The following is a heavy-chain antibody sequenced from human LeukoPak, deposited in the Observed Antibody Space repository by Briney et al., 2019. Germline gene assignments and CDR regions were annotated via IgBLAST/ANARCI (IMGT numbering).Heavy chain of an antibody. CDR1: GYSFTTYW. J-gene: IGHJ4*02. V-gene: IGHV5-51*01. CDR2: IYPGDSDT. D-gene: IGHD2-15*01. CDR3: ARRGRYCGGGACYFDL. Sequence: GESLKISCKASGYSFTTYWIGWVRQMPGKGLEWMGIIYPGDSDTKYSPSFQGQVTISDDKSISTAYLQWTSLKASDTAMYYCARRGRYCGGGACYFDLWGQGTLVTVSS.